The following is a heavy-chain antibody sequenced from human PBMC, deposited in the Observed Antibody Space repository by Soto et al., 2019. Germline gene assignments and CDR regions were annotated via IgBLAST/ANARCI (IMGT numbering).Heavy chain of an antibody. V-gene: IGHV3-30*18. CDR3: AKVGYDTFGYYLRSFDC. J-gene: IGHJ4*02. D-gene: IGHD2-2*03. CDR2: ISYDGSNA. CDR1: GFMFSSYG. Sequence: GSLRLSCAASGFMFSSYGMHWVRQAPGKGLEWVALISYDGSNAYYADFAKGRFTISRDNSMNTASLQMNSLRAEDTAVYYCAKVGYDTFGYYLRSFDCWGQGTLVTVSS.